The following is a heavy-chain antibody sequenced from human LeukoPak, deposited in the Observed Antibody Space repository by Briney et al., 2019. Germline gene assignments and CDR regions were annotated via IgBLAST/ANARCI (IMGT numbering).Heavy chain of an antibody. Sequence: PGRSLRLSCAASGFTFSSYGMHWVRQAPGKGLEWVTVISSDGHTNYADSVKGRFTISRDNSKNTLYLQMNGLRDEDTAVYYCAKERGSTTHFDYWGQGTLVTVSS. V-gene: IGHV3-30*18. D-gene: IGHD2-2*01. CDR2: ISSDGHT. CDR3: AKERGSTTHFDY. CDR1: GFTFSSYG. J-gene: IGHJ4*02.